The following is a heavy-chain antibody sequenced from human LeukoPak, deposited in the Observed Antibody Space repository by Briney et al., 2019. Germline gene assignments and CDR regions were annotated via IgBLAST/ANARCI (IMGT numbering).Heavy chain of an antibody. V-gene: IGHV3-21*01. CDR2: ISSSSSYI. J-gene: IGHJ4*02. Sequence: GGSLRLSCAASGFTFSSYSMNWVRQAPGKGLEWVSSISSSSSYIYYADSVKGRFTISRDNAKNSLYLQMNSLRAEDTAVYYCTRDLGGYYESSGYYCEAFDYWGQGTLVTVSS. CDR1: GFTFSSYS. CDR3: TRDLGGYYESSGYYCEAFDY. D-gene: IGHD3-22*01.